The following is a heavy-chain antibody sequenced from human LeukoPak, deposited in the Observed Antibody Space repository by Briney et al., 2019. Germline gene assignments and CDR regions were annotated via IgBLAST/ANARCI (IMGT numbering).Heavy chain of an antibody. J-gene: IGHJ6*02. Sequence: GGSLRLSCAAPGFTFSSYWMSWVRQAPGKGLEWVANIKQDGSEKYYVDSVKGRFTISRDNAKNSLYLQMNSLRAEDTAVYYCARVSPYYYGMDVWGQGTTVTVSS. CDR1: GFTFSSYW. CDR3: ARVSPYYYGMDV. CDR2: IKQDGSEK. V-gene: IGHV3-7*01.